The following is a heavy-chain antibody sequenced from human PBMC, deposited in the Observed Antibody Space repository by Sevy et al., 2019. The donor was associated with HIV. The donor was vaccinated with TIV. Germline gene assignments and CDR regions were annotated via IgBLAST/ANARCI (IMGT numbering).Heavy chain of an antibody. V-gene: IGHV3-11*01. Sequence: GGSLRLSCAAAGFTISDYFMTWIRQAPGKGLEWVSYISSSGDTIYYAASVKGRFTISRDKARNSLYMQMNSLRAEDTAGYYCARDHVKDGDLGDYYYSAMDVWGQGTTVTVSS. CDR3: ARDHVKDGDLGDYYYSAMDV. D-gene: IGHD4-17*01. CDR2: ISSSGDTI. CDR1: GFTISDYF. J-gene: IGHJ6*02.